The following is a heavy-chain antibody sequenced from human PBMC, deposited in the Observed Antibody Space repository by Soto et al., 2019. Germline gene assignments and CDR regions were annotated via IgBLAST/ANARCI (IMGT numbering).Heavy chain of an antibody. D-gene: IGHD1-1*01. V-gene: IGHV1-69*01. CDR1: GGMFSSYA. CDR3: AGDHYTWNDGGPCGMYV. CDR2: IIPLYGRP. Sequence: QVQLVQSGAEVKKPGSSVKVSCKASGGMFSSYAISWVRQATGKGLEWMGGIIPLYGRPIYAQKLQGRVTLTAVEATSTAYMELSSLRSEDTAIYYCAGDHYTWNDGGPCGMYVWGQGTTVTVSS. J-gene: IGHJ6*02.